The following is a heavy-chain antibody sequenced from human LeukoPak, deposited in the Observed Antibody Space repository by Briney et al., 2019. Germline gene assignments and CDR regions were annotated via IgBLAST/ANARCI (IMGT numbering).Heavy chain of an antibody. V-gene: IGHV3-33*06. J-gene: IGHJ1*01. D-gene: IGHD6-6*01. CDR2: IWYDGSNK. Sequence: GESLRLSCAASGITVRSNYMSWVRQAPGKGLEWVAVIWYDGSNKYYADSVKGRFTISRDNSKNTLYLQMNSLRAEDTAVYYCAKDPYSSSLRYFQHWGQGTLVTVSS. CDR3: AKDPYSSSLRYFQH. CDR1: GITVRSNY.